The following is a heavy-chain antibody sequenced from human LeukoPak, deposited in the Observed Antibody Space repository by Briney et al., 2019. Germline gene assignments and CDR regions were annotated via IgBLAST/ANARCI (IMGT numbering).Heavy chain of an antibody. CDR3: ARDPYSGGFGAYYYYYMDV. CDR1: GFTFSSYA. CDR2: ITSSSSHT. J-gene: IGHJ6*03. D-gene: IGHD1-26*01. Sequence: GGSLRLSCADSGFTFSSYAMSRVRQAPGKALEWVSSITSSSSHTYYADSVKGRYTISRDNAKNSLYLQMDSLRAEDTAVYYCARDPYSGGFGAYYYYYMDVWGKGTTVNISS. V-gene: IGHV3-21*01.